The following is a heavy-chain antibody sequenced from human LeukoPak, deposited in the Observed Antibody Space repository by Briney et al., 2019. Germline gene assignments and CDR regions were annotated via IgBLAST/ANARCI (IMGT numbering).Heavy chain of an antibody. CDR2: ISYDGSNR. J-gene: IGHJ3*02. CDR3: ARAVTDIHDAFDI. D-gene: IGHD5-18*01. Sequence: PGGSLRLSCAASGFTFSSYGMHWVRQAPGKGLEWVAVISYDGSNRYYADSVKGRFTISRDTSKNTLYLQMNSLRAEDTAVYYCARAVTDIHDAFDIWGQGTMVTVSS. CDR1: GFTFSSYG. V-gene: IGHV3-30*03.